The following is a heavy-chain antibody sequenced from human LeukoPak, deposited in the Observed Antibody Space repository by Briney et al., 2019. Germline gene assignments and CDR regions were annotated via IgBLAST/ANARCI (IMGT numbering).Heavy chain of an antibody. CDR2: ISGSGGST. D-gene: IGHD6-19*01. V-gene: IGHV3-23*01. CDR3: AKGYSSGWYPIRSFDY. J-gene: IGHJ4*02. CDR1: GFTFSSYA. Sequence: GGSLRLSCAASGFTFSSYAMSWVRQALGKGLEWVSAISGSGGSTYYADSVKGRFTISRDNSKNTLYLQMNSLRAEDTAVYYCAKGYSSGWYPIRSFDYWGQGTLVTVSS.